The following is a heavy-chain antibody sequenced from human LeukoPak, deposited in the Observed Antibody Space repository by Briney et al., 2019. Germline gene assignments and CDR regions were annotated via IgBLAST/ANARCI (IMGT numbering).Heavy chain of an antibody. CDR3: ARDRTTHYYYYGMDV. V-gene: IGHV4-59*01. J-gene: IGHJ6*02. CDR2: IYYSGST. D-gene: IGHD1-14*01. Sequence: SETLSLTCTVSGGSISSYYWSWIRQPPGKGLEWIGYIYYSGSTNYNPSLKSRVTISVDTSKNQFPLKLSSVTAADTAVYYCARDRTTHYYYYGMDVWGQGTTVTVSS. CDR1: GGSISSYY.